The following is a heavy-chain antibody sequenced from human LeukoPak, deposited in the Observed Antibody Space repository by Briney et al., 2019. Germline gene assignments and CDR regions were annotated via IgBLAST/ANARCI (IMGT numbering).Heavy chain of an antibody. CDR2: IKQDGSEK. CDR1: GFTFSSYW. Sequence: GGSLRLSCAVSGFTFSSYWMSWVRQAPGKGLEWVANIKQDGSEKYYVDSVKGRFTISRDNAKNSLYLQMNSLRAEDTAVYYCARAYSSAAFDIWGQGTMVTVSS. CDR3: ARAYSSAAFDI. D-gene: IGHD6-19*01. V-gene: IGHV3-7*01. J-gene: IGHJ3*02.